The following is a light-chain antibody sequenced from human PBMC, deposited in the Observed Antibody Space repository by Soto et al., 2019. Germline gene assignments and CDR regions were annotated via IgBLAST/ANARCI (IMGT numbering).Light chain of an antibody. Sequence: QSALTQPASVSGSPGQSITISCTGTSSDVGAYDHVSWYQQHPGKAPKLLIYEVTHRPSGVSNRFSGSKSGNTASLTISGLQAEDEAHYYCSSYKTSLIYVFGTGTKVTVL. V-gene: IGLV2-14*01. CDR2: EVT. CDR1: SSDVGAYDH. CDR3: SSYKTSLIYV. J-gene: IGLJ1*01.